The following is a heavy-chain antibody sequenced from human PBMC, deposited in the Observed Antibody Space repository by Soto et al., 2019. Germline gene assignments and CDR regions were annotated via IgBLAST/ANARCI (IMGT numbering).Heavy chain of an antibody. CDR1: GFTFSSYA. V-gene: IGHV3-23*01. CDR2: MSGSDDST. J-gene: IGHJ4*02. CDR3: AERRSSYTFDY. Sequence: EVQLLESGGGLVQPGESLRLSCAASGFTFSSYAMSWVRQAPGTGLEWVSVMSGSDDSTYYADSVKGRFTISRDNSKNTGYLQMNRLRAEETAGYYCAERRSSYTFDYWGQGTLVTVSS. D-gene: IGHD6-6*01.